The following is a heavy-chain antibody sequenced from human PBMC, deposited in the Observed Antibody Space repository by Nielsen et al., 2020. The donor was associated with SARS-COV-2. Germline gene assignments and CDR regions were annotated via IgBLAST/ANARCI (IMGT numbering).Heavy chain of an antibody. Sequence: GESLKISCAASGFIFGAYGMHWVRQAPGKGLESVAVISYDGTGKKYADSVKGRFTISSDGSKSTLYLQMNSLRAEDTAVYYCAKSRRRGYIYGPLDSWGQGTLVTVSS. V-gene: IGHV3-30*18. CDR1: GFIFGAYG. J-gene: IGHJ4*02. CDR2: ISYDGTGK. D-gene: IGHD5-18*01. CDR3: AKSRRRGYIYGPLDS.